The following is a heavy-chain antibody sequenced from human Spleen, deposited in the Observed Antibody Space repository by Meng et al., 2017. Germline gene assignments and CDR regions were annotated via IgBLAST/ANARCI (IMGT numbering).Heavy chain of an antibody. D-gene: IGHD3-3*01. J-gene: IGHJ4*02. CDR3: AVKDYTFWSGYSSYY. CDR1: GGSFSAYY. CDR2: IDHKGST. Sequence: QVQLQQWGTGLLKPSETLSLTCAVYGGSFSAYYWSWIRQSPGKGLEWIGDIDHKGSTNYTPTLKSRVTISVGTSKGHFSLKLTSVTAADTAIYYCAVKDYTFWSGYSSYYWGQGTLVTVSS. V-gene: IGHV4-34*01.